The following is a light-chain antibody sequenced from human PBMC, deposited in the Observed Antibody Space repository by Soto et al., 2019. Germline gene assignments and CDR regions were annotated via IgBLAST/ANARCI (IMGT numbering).Light chain of an antibody. Sequence: EVVLTQSPGTLSLSRGERATLSCRASDRIYSAYLGWYQQKPGQAPRLLIYGTSSRATGIPGRFSGSGSGTDFTLTISSLEPEDFAVYYCQQRRSWPPTITFGQGTRLEIK. CDR1: DRIYSAY. J-gene: IGKJ5*01. CDR2: GTS. CDR3: QQRRSWPPTIT. V-gene: IGKV3D-20*02.